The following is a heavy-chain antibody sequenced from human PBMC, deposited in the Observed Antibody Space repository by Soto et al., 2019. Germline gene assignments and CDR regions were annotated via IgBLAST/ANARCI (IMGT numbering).Heavy chain of an antibody. CDR1: GGSVSSGSYY. V-gene: IGHV4-30-2*01. CDR2: IYHSGST. J-gene: IGHJ4*02. Sequence: PSETLSLTCSVSGGSVSSGSYYWSWIRQPPGKGLEWIGYIYHSGSTYYNPSLKSRVTISVDRSKNQFSLKLSSVTAADTAVYYCARGPCSGGSCYSGNDYWGQGTLVTVSS. D-gene: IGHD2-15*01. CDR3: ARGPCSGGSCYSGNDY.